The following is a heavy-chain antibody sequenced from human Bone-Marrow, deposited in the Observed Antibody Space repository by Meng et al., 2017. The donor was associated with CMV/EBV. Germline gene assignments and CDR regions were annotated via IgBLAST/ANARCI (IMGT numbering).Heavy chain of an antibody. V-gene: IGHV3-33*01. CDR1: GSSFSTFA. D-gene: IGHD3-16*01. CDR2: IWSDGSNK. CDR3: ARDGGGGDSHDAFDI. Sequence: GGSLRLSCATSGSSFSTFAMHWVRQAPGKGLEWVAVIWSDGSNKYYAEYVKGRFTISRDNSKNTLYLQMNSLRGEDTAIYYCARDGGGGDSHDAFDIWGQGTMVTVSS. J-gene: IGHJ3*02.